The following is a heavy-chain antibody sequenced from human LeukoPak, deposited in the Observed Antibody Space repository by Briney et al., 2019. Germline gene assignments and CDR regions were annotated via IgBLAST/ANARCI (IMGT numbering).Heavy chain of an antibody. D-gene: IGHD6-13*01. Sequence: GGSLRLSCAASGFTFSSYWMHWVRQGPGKGLVWVSRTNSDGSSTSYADSVKGRFTISRDNAKNTLYLQMNSLRAEDTAVYYCARYSSSWYGNFDYWGQGTLVTVSS. V-gene: IGHV3-74*01. CDR3: ARYSSSWYGNFDY. J-gene: IGHJ4*02. CDR2: TNSDGSST. CDR1: GFTFSSYW.